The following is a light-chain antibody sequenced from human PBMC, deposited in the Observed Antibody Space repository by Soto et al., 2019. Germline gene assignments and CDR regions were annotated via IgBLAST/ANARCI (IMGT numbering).Light chain of an antibody. CDR2: DVS. Sequence: DIQMTQSPSTLSASIGDRVTITCRASQSINGRLAWYQQKPGRPPKLLIYDVSFLDSGVPSRFSGSGSGTDFNLTISSLRPDDFATYYCQQYKVYPYTFGQGTRLDIQ. CDR1: QSINGR. V-gene: IGKV1-5*01. CDR3: QQYKVYPYT. J-gene: IGKJ2*01.